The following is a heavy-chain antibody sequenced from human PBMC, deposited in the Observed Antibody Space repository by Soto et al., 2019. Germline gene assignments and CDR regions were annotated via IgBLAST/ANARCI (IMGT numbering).Heavy chain of an antibody. CDR3: AREVSIAAVSLDAFDI. CDR2: IYSGGST. CDR1: GFTVSSNY. J-gene: IGHJ3*02. D-gene: IGHD6-13*01. V-gene: IGHV3-53*02. Sequence: EVQLVETGGGLIQPGGSLRLSCAASGFTVSSNYMSWVRQAPGKGLEWVSVIYSGGSTYYADSVKGRFTISRDNSKNTLYLQMNSLRAEDTAVYYCAREVSIAAVSLDAFDIWGQGTMVTVSS.